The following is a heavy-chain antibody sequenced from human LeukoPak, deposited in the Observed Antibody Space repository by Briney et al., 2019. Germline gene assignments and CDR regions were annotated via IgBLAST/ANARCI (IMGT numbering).Heavy chain of an antibody. CDR1: GFTFSSYA. Sequence: GGSLRLSCAASGFTFSSYAMSWVRHAPGKGLEWVSTISGSGGATYYADSVKGRFTISRDNSKITLYLKMNGLRAEDTALFYCAKAVVVVPAATPFDYWGLGTLVTVSS. V-gene: IGHV3-23*01. CDR2: ISGSGGAT. CDR3: AKAVVVVPAATPFDY. J-gene: IGHJ4*02. D-gene: IGHD2-2*01.